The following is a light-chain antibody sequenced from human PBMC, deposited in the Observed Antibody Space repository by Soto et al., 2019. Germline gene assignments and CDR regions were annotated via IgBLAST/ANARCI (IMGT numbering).Light chain of an antibody. Sequence: EIVITHSAPTLSISPRERATLSCRASQSVSGNLAWYQQKPGQAPRLLIYGASTRATGIPARFSGSGSGTEFTLTISSLQTDDFATYYCQQYNTYSKTFGRGTKVDIK. V-gene: IGKV3-15*01. CDR2: GAS. CDR3: QQYNTYSKT. CDR1: QSVSGN. J-gene: IGKJ1*01.